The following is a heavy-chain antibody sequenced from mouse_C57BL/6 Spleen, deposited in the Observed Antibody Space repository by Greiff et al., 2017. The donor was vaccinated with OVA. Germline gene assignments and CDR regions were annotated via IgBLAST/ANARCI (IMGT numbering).Heavy chain of an antibody. J-gene: IGHJ3*01. CDR1: GFSLTSYG. V-gene: IGHV2-2*01. D-gene: IGHD2-2*01. CDR3: ARKGGYGGPWFAY. Sequence: VKVVESGPGLVQPSQSLSITCTVSGFSLTSYGVHWVRQSPGKGLEWLGVIWSGGSTDYNAAFISRLSISKDNSKSQVFFKMNSLQADDTAIYYCARKGGYGGPWFAYWGQGTLVTVSA. CDR2: IWSGGST.